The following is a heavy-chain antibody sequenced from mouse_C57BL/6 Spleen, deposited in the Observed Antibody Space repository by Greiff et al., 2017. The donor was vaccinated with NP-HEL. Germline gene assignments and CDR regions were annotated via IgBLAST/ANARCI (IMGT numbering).Heavy chain of an antibody. CDR3: TREGIYYDYDGGDYYAMDY. V-gene: IGHV5-9-1*02. Sequence: DVMLVESGEGLVKPGGSLKLSCAASGFTFSSYAMSWVRQTPEKRLEWVAYISSGGDYIYYADTVKGRFTISRDNARNTLYLQMSSLKSEDTAMYYCTREGIYYDYDGGDYYAMDYWGQGTSVTVSS. D-gene: IGHD2-4*01. CDR2: ISSGGDYI. J-gene: IGHJ4*01. CDR1: GFTFSSYA.